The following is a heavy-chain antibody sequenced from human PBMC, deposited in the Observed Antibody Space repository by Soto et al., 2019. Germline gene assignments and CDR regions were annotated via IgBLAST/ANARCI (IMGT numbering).Heavy chain of an antibody. Sequence: LXLSCAASVFTFNIYGMHWVRQAPDKGLEWVALISYDGSNQYYADSVKGRFTISRDNSKNTLFLQMNSLRADDTAVYYCAKDQASGQGSFDSWGQGTLVTVSS. V-gene: IGHV3-30*18. CDR2: ISYDGSNQ. CDR1: VFTFNIYG. J-gene: IGHJ4*02. CDR3: AKDQASGQGSFDS.